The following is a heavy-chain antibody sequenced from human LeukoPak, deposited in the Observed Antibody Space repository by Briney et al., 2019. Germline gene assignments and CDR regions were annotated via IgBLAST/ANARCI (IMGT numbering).Heavy chain of an antibody. D-gene: IGHD6-13*01. CDR1: GGSISSGGYL. CDR2: IHYSGST. V-gene: IGHV4-31*03. J-gene: IGHJ5*02. Sequence: SETLSLTCTVSGGSISSGGYLWSWIRQLPGKGPEWIGYIHYSGSTDYNPSLKSRVSISVDTSKNQFSLELTSVTAADTAVYYCAREVSSSSSWTNWFDPWGQGTLVTVSS. CDR3: AREVSSSSSWTNWFDP.